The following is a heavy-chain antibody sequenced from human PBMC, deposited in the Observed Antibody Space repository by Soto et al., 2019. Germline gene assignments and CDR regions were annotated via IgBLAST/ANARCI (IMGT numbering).Heavy chain of an antibody. Sequence: PGGSLRLSCAGSGLTLSDYAMTWVRQAPGKGLEWVAAIRGGSEGTTFYADSVKGRFTISRDDSENTLSLQMNSLRAEDTALYYCAKPPIWKSELLSFWGQGTLVTVSS. V-gene: IGHV3-23*01. CDR3: AKPPIWKSELLSF. CDR2: IRGGSEGTT. J-gene: IGHJ1*01. CDR1: GLTLSDYA. D-gene: IGHD3-3*01.